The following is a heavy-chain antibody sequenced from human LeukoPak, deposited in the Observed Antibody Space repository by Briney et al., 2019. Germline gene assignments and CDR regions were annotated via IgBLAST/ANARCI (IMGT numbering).Heavy chain of an antibody. CDR2: IYHSGNT. Sequence: SETLSLTCTVSGGSISSGGYYWAWIRQPPGEGLEWLGYIYHSGNTYYNPSLKSRLTISVDTSKNQFSLKLNSVTAADTAIYYCARTPATTASYMDVWGKGTTVTVSS. V-gene: IGHV4-30-2*01. D-gene: IGHD4-11*01. J-gene: IGHJ6*03. CDR1: GGSISSGGYY. CDR3: ARTPATTASYMDV.